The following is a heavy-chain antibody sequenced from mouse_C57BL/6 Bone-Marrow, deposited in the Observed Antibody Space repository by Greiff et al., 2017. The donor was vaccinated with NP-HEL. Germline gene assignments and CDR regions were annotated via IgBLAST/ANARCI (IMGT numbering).Heavy chain of an antibody. V-gene: IGHV1-15*01. J-gene: IGHJ3*01. CDR3: TRDLPFAY. Sequence: QVQLQQPGAELVRPGASVTLSCKASGYTFTDYEMHWVKQTHVHGLEWIGAIDPATGGTAYNQKFKGKAILTADKSSSTAYMELRSLTSEDSAVYYCTRDLPFAYWGQGNLVTVSA. CDR1: GYTFTDYE. D-gene: IGHD5-1*01. CDR2: IDPATGGT.